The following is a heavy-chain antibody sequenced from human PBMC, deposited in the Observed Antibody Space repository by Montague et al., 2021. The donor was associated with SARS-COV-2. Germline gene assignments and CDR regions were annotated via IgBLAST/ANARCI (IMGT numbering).Heavy chain of an antibody. CDR2: IFHSGGT. D-gene: IGHD3-10*01. V-gene: IGHV4-39*01. CDR1: GGTISSDSFY. CDR3: ARRPGTFGAAFDI. Sequence: SETLSLTCTVSGGTISSDSFYWGWLRQPPGKGPAWIGLIFHSGGTYNGPSSKRRFSISVDTSKNQFSLKVPSVTAADTAVYYCARRPGTFGAAFDIWGLGTIVTVAS. J-gene: IGHJ3*02.